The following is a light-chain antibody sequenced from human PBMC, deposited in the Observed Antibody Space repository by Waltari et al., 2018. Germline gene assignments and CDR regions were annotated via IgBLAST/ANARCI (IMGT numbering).Light chain of an antibody. CDR1: SSDVGGYPY. J-gene: IGLJ1*01. CDR3: SSYTTTSTFYV. Sequence: QSALTQPASVSGSPGQSITISCTRTSSDVGGYPYVSWYQHHPGKAPKLMIHYVNKRPSGVSNRFSGSKSGNTASLTISGLQAEDEADYYCSSYTTTSTFYVFGTGTKVTVL. CDR2: YVN. V-gene: IGLV2-14*03.